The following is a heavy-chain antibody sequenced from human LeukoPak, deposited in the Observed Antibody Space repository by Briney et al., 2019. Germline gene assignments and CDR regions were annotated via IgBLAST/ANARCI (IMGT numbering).Heavy chain of an antibody. CDR2: IIPIFGTA. D-gene: IGHD3-22*01. Sequence: SVKVSCKASGGTFSSYAISWVRQAPGQGLEWMGGIIPIFGTANYAQKFQGRVTITADESTSTAYMELSSLRSEDTAVYYCARGGPTYYYDSSGYYGDYWGQGTLVTVSS. V-gene: IGHV1-69*13. CDR3: ARGGPTYYYDSSGYYGDY. J-gene: IGHJ4*02. CDR1: GGTFSSYA.